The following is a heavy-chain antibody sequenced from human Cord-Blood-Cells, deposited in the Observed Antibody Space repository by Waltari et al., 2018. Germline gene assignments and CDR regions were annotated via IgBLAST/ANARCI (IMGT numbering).Heavy chain of an antibody. CDR1: GGSISSSSYY. Sequence: QLQLQESGPGLVKPSETLSLTCTVPGGSISSSSYYWGWIRRPPGKGLEWIGSIYYSGSTYYNPSLKSRVTISVDTSKNQFSLKLSSVTAADTAVYYCARTYYDFWSGYSLDYWGQGTLVTVSS. D-gene: IGHD3-3*01. CDR3: ARTYYDFWSGYSLDY. J-gene: IGHJ4*02. CDR2: IYYSGST. V-gene: IGHV4-39*01.